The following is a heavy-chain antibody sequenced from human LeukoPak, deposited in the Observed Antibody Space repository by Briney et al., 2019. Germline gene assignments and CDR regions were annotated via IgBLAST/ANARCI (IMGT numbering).Heavy chain of an antibody. V-gene: IGHV3-23*01. CDR3: SNGPGG. CDR2: IVDGGT. Sequence: GGSLRLSCAASGFTFSSSVMSWVRQSPGKGLERVSAIVDGGTYYADSVRGRCTISRDNSKNTLYLHMNSLRADDTAVYYCSNGPGGWGQGTLVTVSS. J-gene: IGHJ4*02. CDR1: GFTFSSSV. D-gene: IGHD1-1*01.